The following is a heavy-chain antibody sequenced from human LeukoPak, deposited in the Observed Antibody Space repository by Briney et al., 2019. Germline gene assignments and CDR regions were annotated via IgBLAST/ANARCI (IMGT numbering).Heavy chain of an antibody. Sequence: GGSLRLSCAASGFTVSTYAMHWVRQAPGKGLEWVAVISYDGSNKYYADSVKGRFTISRDNSKNTLYLQMNSLRAEDTAVYYCARDSLRGAMDYWGQGTLVTVSS. CDR3: ARDSLRGAMDY. CDR2: ISYDGSNK. V-gene: IGHV3-30-3*01. CDR1: GFTVSTYA. D-gene: IGHD2-15*01. J-gene: IGHJ4*02.